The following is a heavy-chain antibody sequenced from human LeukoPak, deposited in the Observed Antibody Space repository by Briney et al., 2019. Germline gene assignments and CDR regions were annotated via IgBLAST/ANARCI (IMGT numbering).Heavy chain of an antibody. Sequence: SVKVSCKASGYTFTSYGISWVRQAPGQGLEWMGRIIPIFGTANYAQKFQGRVTITTDESTSTAYVELSSLRSEDTAVYYCARVGDDYGGFDIWGQGTMVTVSS. CDR2: IIPIFGTA. V-gene: IGHV1-69*05. CDR1: GYTFTSYG. CDR3: ARVGDDYGGFDI. J-gene: IGHJ3*02. D-gene: IGHD4-23*01.